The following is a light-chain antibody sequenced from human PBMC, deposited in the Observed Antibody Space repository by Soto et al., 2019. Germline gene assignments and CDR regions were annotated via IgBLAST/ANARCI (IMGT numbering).Light chain of an antibody. CDR3: QQYGSSGT. Sequence: EIVLTQSPGTLSLSPGERATLSCRASQSVSNNYLAWYQQKPGQAPRLLIYGASNRATGIPDRFSGSGSGTDFTLTISRLEPEDCAVYYCQQYGSSGTFGQGTNVEIK. CDR2: GAS. V-gene: IGKV3-20*01. J-gene: IGKJ1*01. CDR1: QSVSNNY.